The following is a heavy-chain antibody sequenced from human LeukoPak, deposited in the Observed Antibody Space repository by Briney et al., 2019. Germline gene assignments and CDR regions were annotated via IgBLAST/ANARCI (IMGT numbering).Heavy chain of an antibody. Sequence: PGGSLRLSCAASGFTFSSYGMHWVRQAPGKGLEWVAVIWYDGSNKYYADSVKGRFTISRDNAKNSLYLQMNSLRAEDTALYYCAKDLDYFDYWGQGTLVTVSS. V-gene: IGHV3-33*03. J-gene: IGHJ4*02. CDR3: AKDLDYFDY. CDR1: GFTFSSYG. CDR2: IWYDGSNK.